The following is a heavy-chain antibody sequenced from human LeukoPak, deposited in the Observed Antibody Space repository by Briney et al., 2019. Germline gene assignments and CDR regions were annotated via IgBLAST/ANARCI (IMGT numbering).Heavy chain of an antibody. V-gene: IGHV4-39*01. CDR3: ARRLATAGRVSFDY. CDR1: GGSITSSSYF. D-gene: IGHD6-13*01. Sequence: PSETLSLTCTVSGGSITSSSYFWGWIRQPPGKGLEWIGSLPYSGITYYNPSLKSRVSMSVDSPKNQFSLKLSSVTAADTAVYYCARRLATAGRVSFDYWGQGTLVTVSS. J-gene: IGHJ4*02. CDR2: LPYSGIT.